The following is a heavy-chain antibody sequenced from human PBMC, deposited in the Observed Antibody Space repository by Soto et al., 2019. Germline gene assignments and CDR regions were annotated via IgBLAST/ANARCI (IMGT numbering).Heavy chain of an antibody. CDR1: GFSLSTSGVG. Sequence: QITLKESGPTLVKPTQTLTLTCTFSGFSLSTSGVGVAWIRQPPGEALEWLALIYWDADKRYRPSLESRLTIPTDTSKTEVVRTMTNMDSVDTATYYCAYLPCSGGSCYWFSFSGMDVWGQGTTVTVSS. CDR2: IYWDADK. V-gene: IGHV2-5*02. J-gene: IGHJ6*02. D-gene: IGHD2-15*01. CDR3: AYLPCSGGSCYWFSFSGMDV.